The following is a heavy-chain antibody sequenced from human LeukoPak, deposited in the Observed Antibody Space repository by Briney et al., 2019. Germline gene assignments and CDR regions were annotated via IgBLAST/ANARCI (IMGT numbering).Heavy chain of an antibody. V-gene: IGHV3-20*04. CDR2: INWNGGNT. CDR1: GFTFDDYG. J-gene: IGHJ6*02. Sequence: GGSLRLSCAASGFTFDDYGMNWVRQAPGKGLEWVSGINWNGGNTGYSDSVKGRFTISRDSSKNTLYLQMSSLRAEDTAVYYCAKLSDDYYFYGMDVWGQGTTVTVSS. CDR3: AKLSDDYYFYGMDV. D-gene: IGHD2-21*01.